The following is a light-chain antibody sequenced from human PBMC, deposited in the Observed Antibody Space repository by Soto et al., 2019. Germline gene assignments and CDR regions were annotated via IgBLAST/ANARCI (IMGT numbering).Light chain of an antibody. J-gene: IGKJ2*01. CDR2: DAS. V-gene: IGKV3-11*01. CDR1: QSVSSY. Sequence: EIVLTQSPATLSLSPGERATLSCRASQSVSSYLAWYQQRPGQAPRLLIYDASNRATGIPARFSGSGSGTDFTLTISSLEPEDFAVYYCQQRDSWPNTFGQGTKLEIK. CDR3: QQRDSWPNT.